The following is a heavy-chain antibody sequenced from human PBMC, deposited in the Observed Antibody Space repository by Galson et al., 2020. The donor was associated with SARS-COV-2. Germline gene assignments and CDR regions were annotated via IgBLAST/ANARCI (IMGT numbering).Heavy chain of an antibody. CDR1: GFTFSSYW. Sequence: GESLKISCAASGFTFSSYWMSWVRQAPGKGLEWVANIKQDGSEKYYVDSVKGRFTISRDNAKNSLYLQMNSLRAEDTAVYYCARDPPYSSGWYVRDYWGQGTLVTVSS. D-gene: IGHD6-19*01. J-gene: IGHJ4*02. CDR2: IKQDGSEK. CDR3: ARDPPYSSGWYVRDY. V-gene: IGHV3-7*01.